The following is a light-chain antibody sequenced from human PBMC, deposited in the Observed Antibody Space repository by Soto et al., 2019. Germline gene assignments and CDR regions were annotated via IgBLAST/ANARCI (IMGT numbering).Light chain of an antibody. CDR2: GAS. CDR3: QHYGDSPLT. J-gene: IGKJ4*01. Sequence: EIVLTQSPGTLSLSPGERATLSCSASQTFTSDYLAWYQQKPGQAPRLLIYGASDRATCIPDRFSASGSGTDFTLTISRLEPQDFAIYYCQHYGDSPLTFGGGTRVDIK. V-gene: IGKV3-20*01. CDR1: QTFTSDY.